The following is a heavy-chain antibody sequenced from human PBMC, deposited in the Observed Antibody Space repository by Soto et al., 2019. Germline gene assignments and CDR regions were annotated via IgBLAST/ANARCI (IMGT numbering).Heavy chain of an antibody. CDR1: GYTFTSYG. CDR2: ISAYNGNT. V-gene: IGHV1-18*01. CDR3: ARRAPPMDV. Sequence: VQLVQSGAEVKKPGASVKVSCKASGYTFTSYGISWVRQAPGQGLEWMGWISAYNGNTTYAQQHQCRVTMTTATSTTTAHMELRSLRSDDTAVYFCARRAPPMDVWGQGTTVTVSS. J-gene: IGHJ6*02.